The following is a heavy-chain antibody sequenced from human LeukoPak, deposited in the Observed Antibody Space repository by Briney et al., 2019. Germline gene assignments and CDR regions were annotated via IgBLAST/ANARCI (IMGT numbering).Heavy chain of an antibody. V-gene: IGHV1-69*05. D-gene: IGHD3-22*01. CDR3: AGGDSSGS. J-gene: IGHJ5*02. CDR2: IIPIFGTA. Sequence: ASVKVSCKASGYTFTSYYMHWVRQAPGQGLEWMGGIIPIFGTANYAQKFQGRVTITTDESTSTAYMELSSLRSEDTAVYYCAGGDSSGSWGQGTLVTVSS. CDR1: GYTFTSYY.